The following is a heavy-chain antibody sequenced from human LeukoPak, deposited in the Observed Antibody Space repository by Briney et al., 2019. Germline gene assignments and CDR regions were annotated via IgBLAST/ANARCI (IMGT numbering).Heavy chain of an antibody. CDR2: INSDGSST. D-gene: IGHD2-21*01. V-gene: IGHV3-74*01. Sequence: PGGSLRLSCAASGFTFSSYWMHWVRQAPGKGLVWVSRINSDGSSTSYADSVKGRFTISRDNAKNTLYLQMNSLRAEDTAVYYCAKMGGQVVGYYFDYWGQGTLVTVSS. CDR1: GFTFSSYW. CDR3: AKMGGQVVGYYFDY. J-gene: IGHJ4*02.